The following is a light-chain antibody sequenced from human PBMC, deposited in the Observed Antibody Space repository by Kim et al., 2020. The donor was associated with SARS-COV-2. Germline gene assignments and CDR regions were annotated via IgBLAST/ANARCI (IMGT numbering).Light chain of an antibody. CDR2: SNS. Sequence: QSVVTQPPSASGTPGQRGTISCSGGRSNIGNNPVTWYKHVPGTAPTLLIRSNSQRPSGVSDRFSGSKSDTSASLAIGGLQSDDEAVYYCATWDDTLEGVVFGGETQLTV. CDR1: RSNIGNNP. CDR3: ATWDDTLEGVV. J-gene: IGLJ3*02. V-gene: IGLV1-44*01.